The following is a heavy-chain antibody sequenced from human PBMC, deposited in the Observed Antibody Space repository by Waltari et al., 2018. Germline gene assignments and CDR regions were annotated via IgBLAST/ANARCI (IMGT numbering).Heavy chain of an antibody. CDR2: IWYDGSNK. CDR3: AKGGGNGGFDY. J-gene: IGHJ4*02. Sequence: QVQLVESGGGVVQPGRSLNLPCAASGFTFRSYGMHWVRQAPGKGLEWVAVIWYDGSNKYYADSVKGRFTISRDNSKNTLYLQMNSLRAEDTAMYYCAKGGGNGGFDYWGQGTLVTVSS. D-gene: IGHD4-4*01. V-gene: IGHV3-30*18. CDR1: GFTFRSYG.